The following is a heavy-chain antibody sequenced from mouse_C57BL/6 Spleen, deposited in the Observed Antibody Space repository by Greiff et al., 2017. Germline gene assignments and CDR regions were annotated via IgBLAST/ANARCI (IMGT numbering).Heavy chain of an antibody. V-gene: IGHV5-12*01. D-gene: IGHD2-5*01. CDR3: AIWGYTNYGGDYALED. CDR2: ISNGGGST. Sequence: EVQLLESGGGLVQPGGSLKLSCAASGFTFSDYYMYWVRQTPEKRLEWVAYISNGGGSTYYPATVKGRFTISRDNATNTPYLQMSRLKSEDTAMYYCAIWGYTNYGGDYALEDWGQGASVTVAS. CDR1: GFTFSDYY. J-gene: IGHJ4*01.